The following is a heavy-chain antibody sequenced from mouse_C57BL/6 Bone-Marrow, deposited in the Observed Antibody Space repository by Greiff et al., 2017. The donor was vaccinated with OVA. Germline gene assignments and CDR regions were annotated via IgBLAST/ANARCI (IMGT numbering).Heavy chain of an antibody. CDR2: IYPGDGDT. Sequence: VKLQESGPELVKPGASVKISCKASGYAFSSSWMNWVKQRPGKGLEWIGRIYPGDGDTNYNGKFKGKATLTADKSSSTAYMQLSSLTSEDSAVYFCARLGWLRRDYWGQGTTLTVSS. CDR3: ARLGWLRRDY. J-gene: IGHJ2*01. V-gene: IGHV1-82*01. CDR1: GYAFSSSW. D-gene: IGHD2-2*01.